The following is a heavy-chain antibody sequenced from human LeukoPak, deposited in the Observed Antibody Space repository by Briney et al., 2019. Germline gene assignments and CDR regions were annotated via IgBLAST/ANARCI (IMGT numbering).Heavy chain of an antibody. CDR1: GGSISSGAYY. J-gene: IGHJ3*02. Sequence: SQTLSLTCTVSGGSISSGAYYWSWIGQHPGKGLEWIGYIYYSGSTYYNPSLQSRVTISVDTSKNQFSLKLSSVTAADTAVYYCARGGYYYDSSGYGAFDIWGQGTMVTVSS. D-gene: IGHD3-22*01. CDR3: ARGGYYYDSSGYGAFDI. CDR2: IYYSGST. V-gene: IGHV4-31*03.